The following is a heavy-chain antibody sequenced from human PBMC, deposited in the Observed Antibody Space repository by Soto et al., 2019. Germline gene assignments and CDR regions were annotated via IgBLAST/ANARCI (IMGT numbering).Heavy chain of an antibody. J-gene: IGHJ4*02. CDR1: GFTFSYHG. Sequence: QVQVVESGGGVVQPGRSLRLSCAASGFTFSYHGMHWVRQAPGKGLEWVASIWNDGNNKDYADTVKGRFTITRDNSKNPVYLQMNSLRVEDTAVYYCARADGGNSLTLDYWGQGTLVTVSS. CDR2: IWNDGNNK. CDR3: ARADGGNSLTLDY. V-gene: IGHV3-33*01. D-gene: IGHD4-4*01.